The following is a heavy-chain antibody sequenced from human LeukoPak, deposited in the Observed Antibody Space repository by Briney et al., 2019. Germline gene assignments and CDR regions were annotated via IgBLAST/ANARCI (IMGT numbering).Heavy chain of an antibody. Sequence: SETLSLTCTVSGGSVSSGNYYWGWLRQPPGKGLEWFGYIYYSGSTNYNPSLKSRVTISVDTSNYQFSLKLSSVTAADTAVYYCARDYRGVATDYWGQGTLVTVSS. D-gene: IGHD5-12*01. CDR2: IYYSGST. CDR3: ARDYRGVATDY. CDR1: GGSVSSGNYY. J-gene: IGHJ4*02. V-gene: IGHV4-61*01.